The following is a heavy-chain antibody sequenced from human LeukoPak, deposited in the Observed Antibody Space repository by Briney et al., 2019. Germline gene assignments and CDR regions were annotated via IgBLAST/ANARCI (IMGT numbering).Heavy chain of an antibody. J-gene: IGHJ4*02. Sequence: GSLRLSCAASGFTFSSYSMNWIRQPPGKGLEWIGEINHSGSTNYNPSLKSRVTISVDTSKNQFSLKLSSVTAADTAVYYCARLPLGVRGVIITNHYFDYWGQGTLVTVSS. D-gene: IGHD3-10*01. CDR2: INHSGST. V-gene: IGHV4-34*01. CDR1: GFTFSSYS. CDR3: ARLPLGVRGVIITNHYFDY.